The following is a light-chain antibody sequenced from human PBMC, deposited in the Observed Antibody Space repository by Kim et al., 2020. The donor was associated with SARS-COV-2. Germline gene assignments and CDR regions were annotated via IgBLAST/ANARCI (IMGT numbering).Light chain of an antibody. CDR3: QAWDSSTAGV. CDR1: KLGDKY. J-gene: IGLJ1*01. CDR2: QDS. Sequence: PGQTASITCSGDKLGDKYACWYQQKPGQSPVLVIYQDSKRPSGIPERFSGSNSGNTATLTISGTQAMDEADYYCQAWDSSTAGVFGTGTKVTVL. V-gene: IGLV3-1*01.